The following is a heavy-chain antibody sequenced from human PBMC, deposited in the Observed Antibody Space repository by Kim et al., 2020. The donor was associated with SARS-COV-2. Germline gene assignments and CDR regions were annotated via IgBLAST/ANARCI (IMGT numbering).Heavy chain of an antibody. Sequence: ASVKVSCKASRYTFTSYAMNWVRQAPGQGLEWMGWINTNTGNPTYAQGFTGRFVFSLDTSVSTAYLQISSLKAEDTAVYYCARAQRYYDILTGYRSGYGMDVWGQGTTVTVSS. V-gene: IGHV7-4-1*02. CDR2: INTNTGNP. D-gene: IGHD3-9*01. J-gene: IGHJ6*02. CDR1: RYTFTSYA. CDR3: ARAQRYYDILTGYRSGYGMDV.